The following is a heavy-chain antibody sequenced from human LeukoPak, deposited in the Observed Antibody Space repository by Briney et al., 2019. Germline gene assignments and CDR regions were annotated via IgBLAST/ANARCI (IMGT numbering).Heavy chain of an antibody. V-gene: IGHV1-69*06. J-gene: IGHJ5*02. D-gene: IGHD5-12*01. Sequence: PSVKVSCKASGGTFSSYAISWVRQAPGQGLEWMGGIIPIFGTANYAQKFQGRVSITADKSTSTAYMELSSLRSEDTAVYYCARVSGYEGNWFDPWGQGTLVTVSS. CDR3: ARVSGYEGNWFDP. CDR2: IIPIFGTA. CDR1: GGTFSSYA.